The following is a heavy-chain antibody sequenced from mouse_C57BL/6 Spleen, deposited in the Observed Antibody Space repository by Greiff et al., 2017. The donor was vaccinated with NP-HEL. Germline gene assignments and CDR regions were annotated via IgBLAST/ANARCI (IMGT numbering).Heavy chain of an antibody. CDR2: IYPGDGDT. Sequence: QVQLQQSGPELVKPGASVKISCKASGYAFTSSWMNWVKQRPGKGLEWIGRIYPGDGDTNYNGKFKGKATLTADKSSSTAYMQLSSLTSEDSAVYFCAREAYDYDVGWFAYWGQGTLVTVSA. CDR1: GYAFTSSW. CDR3: AREAYDYDVGWFAY. J-gene: IGHJ3*01. V-gene: IGHV1-82*01. D-gene: IGHD2-4*01.